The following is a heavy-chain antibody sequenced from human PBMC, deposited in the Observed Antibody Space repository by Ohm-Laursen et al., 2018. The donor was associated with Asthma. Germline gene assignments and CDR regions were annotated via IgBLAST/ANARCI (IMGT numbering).Heavy chain of an antibody. J-gene: IGHJ4*02. V-gene: IGHV2-5*01. CDR1: GLSLRTSRMG. CDR3: ARLYGTFDY. CDR2: IYWNDDK. Sequence: TQTLTLTCTFSGLSLRTSRMGVGWVRQPPGKALEWLALIYWNDDKRYSPSLKSRLTITKDTSKNQVVLTMTNMDPVDTATYYCARLYGTFDYWGQGTLVTVSS. D-gene: IGHD3-16*01.